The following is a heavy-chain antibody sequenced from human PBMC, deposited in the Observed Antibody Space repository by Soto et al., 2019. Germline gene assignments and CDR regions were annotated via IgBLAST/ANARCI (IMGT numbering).Heavy chain of an antibody. CDR2: IDWDDDK. Sequence: WIRQPPGKGLEWLALIDWDDDKYYSTSLKTRLTISKDTSKNQVVLTMTNMDPVDTATYYCARMAYYYDSSGYPNSYFDYWGQGTLVTVSS. CDR3: ARMAYYYDSSGYPNSYFDY. J-gene: IGHJ4*02. V-gene: IGHV2-70*01. D-gene: IGHD3-22*01.